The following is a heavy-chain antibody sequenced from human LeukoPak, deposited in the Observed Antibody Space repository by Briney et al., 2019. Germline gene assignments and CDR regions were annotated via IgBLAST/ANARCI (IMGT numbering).Heavy chain of an antibody. CDR3: ARALTTVTTANDAFDI. J-gene: IGHJ3*02. Sequence: GGSLRLSCTASGFTFSSYAMHWVRQAPGKGLEWVAVISYDETNKFYADSVKGRFTISRDNSKNTLYLQMNSQRAEDTAVYYCARALTTVTTANDAFDIWGQGTMVTVSS. D-gene: IGHD4-17*01. CDR1: GFTFSSYA. CDR2: ISYDETNK. V-gene: IGHV3-30*14.